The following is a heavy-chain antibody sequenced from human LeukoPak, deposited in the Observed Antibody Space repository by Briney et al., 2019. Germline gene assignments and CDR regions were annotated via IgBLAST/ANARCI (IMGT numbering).Heavy chain of an antibody. CDR1: GYTFTCYY. D-gene: IGHD3-10*01. J-gene: IGHJ4*02. CDR2: INPNSGGT. V-gene: IGHV1-2*02. CDR3: AIEYGSGSYCFDY. Sequence: ASVKVSCKASGYTFTCYYMHWVRQAPGQGLEWMGWINPNSGGTNYAQKFQGRVTMTRDTSISTAYMELSRLRSDDTAVYYCAIEYGSGSYCFDYWGQGTLVTVSS.